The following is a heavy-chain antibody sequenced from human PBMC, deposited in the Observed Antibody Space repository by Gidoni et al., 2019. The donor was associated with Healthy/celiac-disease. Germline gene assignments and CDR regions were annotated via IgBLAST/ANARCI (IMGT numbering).Heavy chain of an antibody. V-gene: IGHV4-59*01. CDR1: GGSISSYY. D-gene: IGHD4-17*01. CDR3: ARGSSTVTPNFDY. Sequence: QVQLQESGPGLVKPSETLSLTCTVSGGSISSYYWSWIRQPPGKGLEWIGYIYYSGSTTYNPSLKSRVTISVDTSKNQFSLKLSSVTAADTAVYYCARGSSTVTPNFDYWGQGTLVTVSS. CDR2: IYYSGST. J-gene: IGHJ4*02.